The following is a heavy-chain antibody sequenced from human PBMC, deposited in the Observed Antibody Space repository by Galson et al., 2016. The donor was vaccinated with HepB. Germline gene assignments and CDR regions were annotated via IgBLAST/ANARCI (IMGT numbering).Heavy chain of an antibody. V-gene: IGHV1-3*01. CDR3: ARGDIVGAIFDY. CDR1: GYTFTSYA. CDR2: INAGNGDT. J-gene: IGHJ4*02. Sequence: SVKVSCKASGYTFTSYAMHWVRQAPGQRLEWMGWINAGNGDTKYSQKFQGRVTITRDTSASTAYMELSSLRSEDTAVYYCARGDIVGAIFDYWGQGTLVTVSS. D-gene: IGHD1-26*01.